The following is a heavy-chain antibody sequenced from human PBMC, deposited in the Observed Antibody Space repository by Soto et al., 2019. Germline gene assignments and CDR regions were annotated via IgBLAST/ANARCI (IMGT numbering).Heavy chain of an antibody. Sequence: PGGSLRLSCTASGFTFSNAWMSWVRQAPGKGLEWVGRIKSITDGGTRNYAAPVKGRFTISRDDSKNTLYLQMNSLKSEDTAVYYCTTTYCSGSSCFTFAMDVWGQGTTVTVSS. V-gene: IGHV3-15*01. CDR3: TTTYCSGSSCFTFAMDV. J-gene: IGHJ6*02. D-gene: IGHD2-15*01. CDR1: GFTFSNAW. CDR2: IKSITDGGTR.